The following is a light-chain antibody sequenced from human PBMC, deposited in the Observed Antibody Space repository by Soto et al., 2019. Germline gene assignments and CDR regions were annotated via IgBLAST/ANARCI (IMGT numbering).Light chain of an antibody. Sequence: EIVLTQSPGTLSLSPGERATLSCRASQSVRSSYLAWYQQTPGQAPRLLIYAASSRATGIPDRFSGSGSGTDFTLTISRLEPEDFAVYYCQQYGSSLVTFGPGTKVDIK. V-gene: IGKV3-20*01. CDR3: QQYGSSLVT. CDR1: QSVRSSY. J-gene: IGKJ3*01. CDR2: AAS.